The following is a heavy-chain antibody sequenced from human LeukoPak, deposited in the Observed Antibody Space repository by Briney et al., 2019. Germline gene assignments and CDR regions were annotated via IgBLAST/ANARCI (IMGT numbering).Heavy chain of an antibody. CDR2: ISAYNGNT. D-gene: IGHD2-15*01. V-gene: IGHV1-18*01. CDR3: ARDAYCSGGSCYFDY. J-gene: IGHJ4*02. Sequence: ASVKVSCKASGYTFTSYGISWVRQAPGQGLEWMGWISAYNGNTNYAQKLQGRVTMTTDTSTSTAYMELRSLRSDDTAVYYCARDAYCSGGSCYFDYWSQGTLVTVSS. CDR1: GYTFTSYG.